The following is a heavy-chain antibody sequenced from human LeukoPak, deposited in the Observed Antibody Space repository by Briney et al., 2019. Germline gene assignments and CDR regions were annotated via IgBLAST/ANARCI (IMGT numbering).Heavy chain of an antibody. CDR1: GYTFTSYG. D-gene: IGHD1-1*01. V-gene: IGHV1-18*01. J-gene: IGHJ5*02. CDR2: ISAYNGNT. Sequence: ASVKVSCKASGYTFTSYGISWVRQAPGQGLEWMGWISAYNGNTNYAQKLQGRVTMTTDTSTSTAYMELRSLRSDDTAVYYCARDRSYYNWNDGGNWFDPWGQGTLVTVSS. CDR3: ARDRSYYNWNDGGNWFDP.